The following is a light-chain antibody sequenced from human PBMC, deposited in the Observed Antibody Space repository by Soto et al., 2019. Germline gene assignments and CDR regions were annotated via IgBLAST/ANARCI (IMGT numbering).Light chain of an antibody. CDR3: PSYTTSSTQV. J-gene: IGLJ1*01. CDR2: DVS. V-gene: IGLV2-14*03. Sequence: QSVLTQPASVSGSPGQSITISCTGTSSDVGGYNYVSWYQQHPGKAPKLMIYDVSNRPSGVSNRFSGSKSGNTASLTISGLQAEDESDYYCPSYTTSSTQVFGTGTKVTVL. CDR1: SSDVGGYNY.